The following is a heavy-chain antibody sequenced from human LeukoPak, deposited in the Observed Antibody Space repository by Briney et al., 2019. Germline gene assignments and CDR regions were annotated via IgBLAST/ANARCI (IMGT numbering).Heavy chain of an antibody. J-gene: IGHJ4*02. D-gene: IGHD5-18*01. CDR1: GFTFSSYI. V-gene: IGHV3-21*01. CDR3: ASFMKGQKDTAMVTDY. Sequence: GGSLRLSCAASGFTFSSYIMNWVRQAPGKGLEWVSSISSSSSYIYYADSVKGRFTISRDNAKNSLYLQMNSLRAEDTAVYYCASFMKGQKDTAMVTDYWGQGTLVAVSS. CDR2: ISSSSSYI.